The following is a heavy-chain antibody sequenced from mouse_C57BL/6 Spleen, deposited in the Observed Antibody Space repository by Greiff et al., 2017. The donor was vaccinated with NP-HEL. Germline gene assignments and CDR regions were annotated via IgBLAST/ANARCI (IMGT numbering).Heavy chain of an antibody. CDR1: GFTFSDYG. CDR3: ARGSWDDAMDY. Sequence: EVMLVESGGGLVKPGGSLKLSCAASGFTFSDYGMHWVRQAPEKGLEWVAYISSGSSTIYYADTVKGRFTISRDNAKNTLFLQMTSLRSEDTAMYYCARGSWDDAMDYWGQGTSVTVSS. J-gene: IGHJ4*01. V-gene: IGHV5-17*01. CDR2: ISSGSSTI. D-gene: IGHD4-1*01.